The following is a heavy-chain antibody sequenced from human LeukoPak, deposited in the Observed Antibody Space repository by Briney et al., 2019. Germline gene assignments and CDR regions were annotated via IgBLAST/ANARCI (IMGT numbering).Heavy chain of an antibody. D-gene: IGHD3-22*01. CDR2: INWNGGST. CDR1: GFTFDDYG. V-gene: IGHV3-20*04. CDR3: ARASGYLTVHAFDI. Sequence: GGSLRLSCAASGFTFDDYGMSWVRQAPGKGLEWVSGINWNGGSTGYADSVKGRFTISRDNAKNSLYLQMNSLRAEDTALYYCARASGYLTVHAFDIWGQGRMATVSS. J-gene: IGHJ3*02.